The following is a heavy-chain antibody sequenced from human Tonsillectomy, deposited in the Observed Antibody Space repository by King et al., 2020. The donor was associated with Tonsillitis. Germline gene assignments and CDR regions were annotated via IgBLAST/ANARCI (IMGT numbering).Heavy chain of an antibody. J-gene: IGHJ4*02. CDR2: IDCDEDK. CDR3: ARGSSGTGLDY. V-gene: IGHV2-70*04. CDR1: GFSLSTSGMY. D-gene: IGHD6-19*01. Sequence: QVTLKESGPALVKPTQTLTLTCTFSGFSLSTSGMYMSWIRQPPGKALEWLARIDCDEDKFYSTSLKTRLSISKDTSKNQVVLTITNMDPVDTATYYCARGSSGTGLDYWGQGTLVTVSS.